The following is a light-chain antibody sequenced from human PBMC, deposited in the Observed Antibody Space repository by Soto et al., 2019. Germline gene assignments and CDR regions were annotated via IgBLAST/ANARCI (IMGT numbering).Light chain of an antibody. Sequence: EIVLTQSPASLSVSPGERVVLSCRATQTATNKLAWYQQKPGQAPRLLIYEASIRATGIPARFSGSGSGTEFTLTISSLQSEDFVLYYCQQYNSWPVTFGGGTKVEIK. CDR3: QQYNSWPVT. CDR1: QTATNK. V-gene: IGKV3-15*01. CDR2: EAS. J-gene: IGKJ4*01.